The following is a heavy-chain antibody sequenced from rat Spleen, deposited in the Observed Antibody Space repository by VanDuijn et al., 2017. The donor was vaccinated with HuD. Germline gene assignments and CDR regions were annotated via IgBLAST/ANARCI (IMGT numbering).Heavy chain of an antibody. CDR3: TTMPYYSSLNWFPY. Sequence: EVKLVESGGGLVQPGRSLKLSCAASGFTFDDYGMAWVRQAPKNGLEWVASIRWGGSSTYYRDNVKGRFTISRDNAKNALYLQMDSLRSEDTGTYYCTTMPYYSSLNWFPYWGQGTLVTVSS. J-gene: IGHJ3*01. D-gene: IGHD1-2*01. CDR1: GFTFDDYG. V-gene: IGHV5-7*01. CDR2: IRWGGSST.